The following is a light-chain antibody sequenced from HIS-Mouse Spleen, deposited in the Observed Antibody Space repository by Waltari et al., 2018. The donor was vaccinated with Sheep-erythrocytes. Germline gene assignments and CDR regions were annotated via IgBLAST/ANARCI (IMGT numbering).Light chain of an antibody. CDR3: CSYAGSSTWV. CDR2: EGS. Sequence: QSALPQPASASGSPGQSITISCTGTSSDVGSCNLVSRYQQHPGKAPKLMIYEGSKRPSGVSNRFSGSKSGNTASLTISRLQAEDEADYYCCSYAGSSTWVFGGGTKLTVL. J-gene: IGLJ3*02. V-gene: IGLV2-23*01. CDR1: SSDVGSCNL.